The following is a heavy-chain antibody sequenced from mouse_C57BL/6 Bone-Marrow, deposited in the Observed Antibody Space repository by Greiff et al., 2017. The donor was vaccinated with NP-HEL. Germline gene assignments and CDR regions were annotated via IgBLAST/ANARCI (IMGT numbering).Heavy chain of an antibody. J-gene: IGHJ4*01. V-gene: IGHV1-18*01. CDR1: GYTFTDYN. CDR3: ARGDGYYDPLYAMDY. Sequence: VQLKESGPELVKPGASVKIPCKASGYTFTDYNMDWVKQSHGKSLEWIGDINPNNGGTIYNQKFKGKATLTVDKSSSTAYMELRSLTSEDTAVYYCARGDGYYDPLYAMDYWGQGTSVTVSS. CDR2: INPNNGGT. D-gene: IGHD2-3*01.